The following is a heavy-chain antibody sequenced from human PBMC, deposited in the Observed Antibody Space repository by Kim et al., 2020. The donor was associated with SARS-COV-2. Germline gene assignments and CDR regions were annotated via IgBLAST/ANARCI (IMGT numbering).Heavy chain of an antibody. Sequence: SETLSLTCTVPGGPISSSSYYWGWIRQPPGKGLEWIGSIYYSGSTYYNPSLKSRVTISVDTSKNQFSLKVSPVTAADTAGYYCATTPYGYSSGWSLIWDFDCWGQGTLVTVSS. CDR2: IYYSGST. CDR1: GGPISSSSYY. CDR3: ATTPYGYSSGWSLIWDFDC. D-gene: IGHD6-19*01. V-gene: IGHV4-39*01. J-gene: IGHJ4*02.